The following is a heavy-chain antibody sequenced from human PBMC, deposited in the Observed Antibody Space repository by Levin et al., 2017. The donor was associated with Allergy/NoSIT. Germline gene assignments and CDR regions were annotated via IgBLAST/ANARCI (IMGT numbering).Heavy chain of an antibody. CDR3: ARDFPQIRGRYNYCDY. J-gene: IGHJ4*02. Sequence: PGESLKISCKASGYTFTGYFMHWVRQAPGQGPEWLGWINPDSGATTYAQKFQDRVTMTRDTSISTAYMELSRLRSDDTAVYYCARDFPQIRGRYNYCDYWGQGTLVTVSS. V-gene: IGHV1-2*02. D-gene: IGHD6-19*01. CDR1: GYTFTGYF. CDR2: INPDSGAT.